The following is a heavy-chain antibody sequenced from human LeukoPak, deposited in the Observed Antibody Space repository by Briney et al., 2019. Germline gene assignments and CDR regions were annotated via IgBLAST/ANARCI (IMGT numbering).Heavy chain of an antibody. CDR1: GGSISSYY. CDR2: IYYSGST. Sequence: KLSETLSLTCTASGGSISSYYWSWIRQPPGKGLEWIGYIYYSGSTNYNPSLKSRVTISVDTSKNQFSLKLSSVTAADTAVYYCARGGSGWYRVYYYYMDVWGKGTTVTVSS. V-gene: IGHV4-59*01. D-gene: IGHD6-19*01. J-gene: IGHJ6*03. CDR3: ARGGSGWYRVYYYYMDV.